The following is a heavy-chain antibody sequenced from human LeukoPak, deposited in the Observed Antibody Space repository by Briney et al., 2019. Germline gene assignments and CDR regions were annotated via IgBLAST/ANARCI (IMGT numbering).Heavy chain of an antibody. V-gene: IGHV3-23*01. CDR1: GFTLRRKA. J-gene: IGHJ6*02. D-gene: IGHD3-10*01. Sequence: PGGSLRLSCPAPGFTLRRKAMGWVGRGTGKEMEGVSAISGGGGSTYYADSVKGRFTISRDNSKNTLYLQMNSLRAEDTAVYYCAKAQWGLLWFGDFPDYYGMDVWGQGTTVTVSS. CDR3: AKAQWGLLWFGDFPDYYGMDV. CDR2: ISGGGGST.